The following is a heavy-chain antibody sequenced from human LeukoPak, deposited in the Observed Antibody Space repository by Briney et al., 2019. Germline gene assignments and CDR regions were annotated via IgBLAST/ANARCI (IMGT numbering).Heavy chain of an antibody. D-gene: IGHD3-3*01. J-gene: IGHJ4*02. Sequence: ASVKVSCKASGYTFTDYYMHWVRQAPGQGLEWMGRINPNSGGTNYAQKFQGRVTMTRDTSISTAYMELSRLRSDDTAVYYCARDDYDFWSGYYIYFDYWGQGTLVTVSS. CDR2: INPNSGGT. CDR3: ARDDYDFWSGYYIYFDY. V-gene: IGHV1-2*06. CDR1: GYTFTDYY.